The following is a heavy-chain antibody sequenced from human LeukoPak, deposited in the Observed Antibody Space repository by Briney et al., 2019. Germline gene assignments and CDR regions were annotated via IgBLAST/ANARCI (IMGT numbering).Heavy chain of an antibody. D-gene: IGHD1-26*01. CDR1: EFTFSRYA. J-gene: IGHJ4*02. CDR2: INTDGSST. Sequence: PGGSLRLSCAASEFTFSRYAMSWVRQAPGKGLVWVSRINTDGSSTSYADSVKGRFTISRDNAKNTLYLQMNSLRAEDTAVYYCARDRGGSYYGGFDYWGQGTLVTVSS. CDR3: ARDRGGSYYGGFDY. V-gene: IGHV3-74*01.